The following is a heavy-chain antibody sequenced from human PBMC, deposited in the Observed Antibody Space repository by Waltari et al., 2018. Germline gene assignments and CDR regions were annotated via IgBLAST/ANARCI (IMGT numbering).Heavy chain of an antibody. J-gene: IGHJ4*02. Sequence: QVQLVQSGAEVKKPGASVKVSCKASGYTFTSYYMHWVRQAPGQGLEWMGIINPSGGSTSYAQKFKGRSPMTRDTPTSTFYMERSSLRLEDTAFYYCAGAGDTAMVMKIDYGGQEPLVTVS. CDR1: GYTFTSYY. CDR2: INPSGGST. V-gene: IGHV1-46*01. D-gene: IGHD5-18*01. CDR3: AGAGDTAMVMKIDY.